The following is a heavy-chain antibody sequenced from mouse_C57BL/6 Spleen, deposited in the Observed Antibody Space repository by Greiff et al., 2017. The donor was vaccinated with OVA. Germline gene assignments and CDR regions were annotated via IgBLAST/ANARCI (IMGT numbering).Heavy chain of an antibody. Sequence: EVKLMESGGGLVQPGGSLKLSCAASGFTFSDYYMYWVRQTPEKRLEWVAYISNGGGSTYYPDTVKGRFTISRDNAKNTLYLQMSRLKSEDTAMYYCARQGVYDYDWYCDVWGTGTTVTVSS. D-gene: IGHD2-4*01. CDR2: ISNGGGST. CDR1: GFTFSDYY. J-gene: IGHJ1*03. CDR3: ARQGVYDYDWYCDV. V-gene: IGHV5-12*01.